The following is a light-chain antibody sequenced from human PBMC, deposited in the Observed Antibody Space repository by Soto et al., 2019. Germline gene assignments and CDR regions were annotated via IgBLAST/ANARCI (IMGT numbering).Light chain of an antibody. CDR2: GAS. CDR1: QSVSTSH. Sequence: EIVLTQSPGTLSLSPGDRATLSCRASQSVSTSHLAWYQQKPGQAPRLLISGASTRATGIPDRFSGSGSGTEFTLTITRREHAEFAVYYCQQYGTSPQGTFGQGTKVEI. CDR3: QQYGTSPQGT. V-gene: IGKV3-20*01. J-gene: IGKJ1*01.